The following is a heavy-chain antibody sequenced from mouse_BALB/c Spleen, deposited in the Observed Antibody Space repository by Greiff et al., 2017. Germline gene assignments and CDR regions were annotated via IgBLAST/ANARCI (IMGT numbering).Heavy chain of an antibody. J-gene: IGHJ2*01. V-gene: IGHV5-6-3*01. D-gene: IGHD1-1*01. CDR2: INSNGGST. Sequence: EVNLVESGGGLVQPGGSLKLSCAASGFTFSSYGMSWVRQTPDKRLELVATINSNGGSTYYPDSVKGRFTISRDNAKNTLYLQMSSLKSEDTAMYYCARGGITTVVSDYWGQGTTLTVSS. CDR1: GFTFSSYG. CDR3: ARGGITTVVSDY.